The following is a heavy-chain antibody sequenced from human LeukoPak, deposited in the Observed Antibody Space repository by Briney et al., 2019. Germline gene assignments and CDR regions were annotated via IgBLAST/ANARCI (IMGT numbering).Heavy chain of an antibody. D-gene: IGHD5-12*01. CDR2: ISGSGGST. J-gene: IGHJ4*02. CDR1: GFTFSSYG. CDR3: AKGGYSGYFEY. Sequence: GGTLRLSCAASGFTFSSYGMSWVRQAPGKGLEWVSAISGSGGSTYYADSVKGRFTISRDNSKNTLYLQMNSLRAEDTAVYYCAKGGYSGYFEYWGQGTLVTVSS. V-gene: IGHV3-23*01.